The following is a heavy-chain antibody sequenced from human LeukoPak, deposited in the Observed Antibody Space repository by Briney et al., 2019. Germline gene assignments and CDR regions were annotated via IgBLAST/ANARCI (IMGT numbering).Heavy chain of an antibody. D-gene: IGHD3-3*01. Sequence: PSETLSLTCTVSGGSISSSSYYWGWIRQPPGKGLEWIGSIYYSGSTYYNPSLKSRVTISVDTSKNQFSLKLSSVTAADTAVYYCARHCRDYDFWSGYYTGNWFDPWGQGTLVTVSS. CDR2: IYYSGST. CDR1: GGSISSSSYY. J-gene: IGHJ5*02. CDR3: ARHCRDYDFWSGYYTGNWFDP. V-gene: IGHV4-39*01.